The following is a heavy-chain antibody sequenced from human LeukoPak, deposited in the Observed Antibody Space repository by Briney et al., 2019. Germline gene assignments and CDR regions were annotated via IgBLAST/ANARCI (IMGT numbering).Heavy chain of an antibody. Sequence: SETLFLTCAVSGGSISSGGYSWSWIRQPPGKGLEWIGYIYHSGSTYYNPSLKSRVTISVDRSKNQFSLKLSSVTAADTAVYYCAREALGYCSGGRCGNAFDIWGQGTMVTVSS. J-gene: IGHJ3*02. CDR1: GGSISSGGYS. V-gene: IGHV4-30-2*01. CDR2: IYHSGST. CDR3: AREALGYCSGGRCGNAFDI. D-gene: IGHD2-15*01.